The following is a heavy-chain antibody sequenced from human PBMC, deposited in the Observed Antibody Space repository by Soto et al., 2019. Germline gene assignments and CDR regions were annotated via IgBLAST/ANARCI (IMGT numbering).Heavy chain of an antibody. D-gene: IGHD4-17*01. CDR1: GFTFSNYA. CDR3: AKQGDGYYHFAN. J-gene: IGHJ4*02. CDR2: LSGTGGST. Sequence: EVQLLESGGGLVQPGGSLRLSCAASGFTFSNYAMTWVRQAPGKGLDWVSTLSGTGGSTYYADSVKGRFTISRDNSKNTLYLQMNSLRAEDSAVYFCAKQGDGYYHFANLGQGTLVTVSS. V-gene: IGHV3-23*01.